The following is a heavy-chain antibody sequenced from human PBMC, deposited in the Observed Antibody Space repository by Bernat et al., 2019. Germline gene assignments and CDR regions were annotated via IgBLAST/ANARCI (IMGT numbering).Heavy chain of an antibody. J-gene: IGHJ5*02. CDR2: ISACNGNT. Sequence: QVQLVQSGAEVKKPGASVKVSCKASGYTFTNYGIRWVRQAPGQRLEWMGWISACNGNTKYSQKIQGRVTITRDTSTSTGYMELISLRSEDTAVYYCARALGGSATWIDPWGQGTLVTVSS. D-gene: IGHD3-16*01. CDR3: ARALGGSATWIDP. CDR1: GYTFTNYG. V-gene: IGHV1-18*01.